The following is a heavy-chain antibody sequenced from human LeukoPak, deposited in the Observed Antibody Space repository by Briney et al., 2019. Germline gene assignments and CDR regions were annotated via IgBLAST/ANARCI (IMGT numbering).Heavy chain of an antibody. CDR2: INAGDGNT. J-gene: IGHJ6*02. CDR3: ARDEDGGRWFGELFFGVPYYYYGMDV. CDR1: GYTFTSYA. Sequence: ASVKVSCKASGYTFTSYAMHWVRQAPGQRLEWMGWINAGDGNTKYSQKFQGRVTMTRDTSTSTVYMELSSLRSEDTAVYYCARDEDGGRWFGELFFGVPYYYYGMDVWGQGTTVTVSS. D-gene: IGHD3-10*01. V-gene: IGHV1-3*01.